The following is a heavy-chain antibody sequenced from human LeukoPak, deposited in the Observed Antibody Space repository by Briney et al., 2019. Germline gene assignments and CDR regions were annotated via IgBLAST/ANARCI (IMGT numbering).Heavy chain of an antibody. V-gene: IGHV3-33*01. CDR2: IWYDGSNK. Sequence: PGRSLRLSCAASGFTFSSYGMHWVRQAPGKGLEWVAVIWYDGSNKYYADSVKGRFTISRDNSKNTLYLQMNSLRAEDTAVYYCARDGGSGSYYNPEGMDVWGQGTTVTVSS. D-gene: IGHD3-10*01. CDR3: ARDGGSGSYYNPEGMDV. J-gene: IGHJ6*02. CDR1: GFTFSSYG.